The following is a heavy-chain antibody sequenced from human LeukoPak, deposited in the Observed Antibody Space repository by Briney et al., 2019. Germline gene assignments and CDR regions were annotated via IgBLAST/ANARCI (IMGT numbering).Heavy chain of an antibody. Sequence: GGSLRLSCAASGFTVRSYAMSWVRQAPGKGLEWVSSIFPSGGEIHYADSVRGRFTISRDNSKSTLSLQMNSLRAEDTAIYYCATYRQVLLPFESWGQGALVTVSS. J-gene: IGHJ4*02. V-gene: IGHV3-23*01. CDR3: ATYRQVLLPFES. CDR2: IFPSGGEI. D-gene: IGHD2-8*02. CDR1: GFTVRSYA.